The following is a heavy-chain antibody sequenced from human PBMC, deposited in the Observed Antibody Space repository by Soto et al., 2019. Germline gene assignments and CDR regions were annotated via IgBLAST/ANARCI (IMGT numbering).Heavy chain of an antibody. CDR2: ISSSSSYI. CDR3: ARDPEDYGDYPGAYYYYYMDV. D-gene: IGHD4-17*01. V-gene: IGHV3-21*01. Sequence: GGSLRLSCAASGFTFSSYSMNWVRQAPGKGLEWVSSISSSSSYIYYADSVKGRFTISRDNAKNSLYLQMNSLRAEDTAVYYCARDPEDYGDYPGAYYYYYMDVWGKGTTVTVSS. J-gene: IGHJ6*03. CDR1: GFTFSSYS.